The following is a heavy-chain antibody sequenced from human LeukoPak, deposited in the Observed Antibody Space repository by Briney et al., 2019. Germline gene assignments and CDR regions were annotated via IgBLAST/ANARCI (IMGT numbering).Heavy chain of an antibody. CDR2: IKQDGSEK. V-gene: IGHV3-7*01. J-gene: IGHJ4*02. CDR3: ARRGSSSYYYYY. D-gene: IGHD3-22*01. CDR1: GFTFSSYW. Sequence: GGSLRLSCAAPGFTFSSYWMSWVRQAPGKGLEWVANIKQDGSEKYYVDSVKGRFTISRDNAKNSLYLQMNSLRAEDTAVYYCARRGSSSYYYYYWGQGTLVTVSS.